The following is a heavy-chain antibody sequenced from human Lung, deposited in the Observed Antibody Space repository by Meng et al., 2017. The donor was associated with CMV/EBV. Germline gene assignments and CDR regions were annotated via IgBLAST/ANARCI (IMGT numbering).Heavy chain of an antibody. CDR1: GGSISSGDYY. D-gene: IGHD5-18*01. CDR3: AKQGARSVETTMVPYGEFDY. Sequence: SETLSLXXIVSGGSISSGDYYWGWIRQSPGKALEWIGSVYYTGRADYSPSLKNRVTISVDTSRNQFSLNLHSVTAADTALYYCAKQGARSVETTMVPYGEFDYWGQGXLVTVSS. V-gene: IGHV4-39*01. CDR2: VYYTGRA. J-gene: IGHJ4*02.